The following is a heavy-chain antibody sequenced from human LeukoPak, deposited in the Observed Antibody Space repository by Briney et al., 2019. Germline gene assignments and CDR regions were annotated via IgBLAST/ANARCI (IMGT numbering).Heavy chain of an antibody. CDR1: DFTFSNAW. CDR3: TTALLPLSSRWH. J-gene: IGHJ4*02. Sequence: GGSLRLSCAASDFTFSNAWMNWVRQAPGKGLEWVGRIKNKNDGGTAEYAAPVKGRFTISRDDSKNTLYLQMNSLKTEDTAVYYCTTALLPLSSRWHWGQGTLVTVSS. D-gene: IGHD6-13*01. V-gene: IGHV3-15*07. CDR2: IKNKNDGGTA.